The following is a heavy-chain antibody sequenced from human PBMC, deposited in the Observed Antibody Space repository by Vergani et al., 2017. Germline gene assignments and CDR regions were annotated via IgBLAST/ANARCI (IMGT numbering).Heavy chain of an antibody. V-gene: IGHV4-59*01. CDR2: MYHSGST. CDR1: GGSMSGYY. J-gene: IGHJ5*02. Sequence: QVRLQESGPGLVKPSETLSLTCSVSGGSMSGYYWSWIRQPPGKELEWIGYMYHSGSTNYNPSLEKRVTISGDTSKNQFSLKLNSVTAADTAVYYCGRVADLYGLGSRLLDLWGQGILVTVSS. D-gene: IGHD3-10*01. CDR3: GRVADLYGLGSRLLDL.